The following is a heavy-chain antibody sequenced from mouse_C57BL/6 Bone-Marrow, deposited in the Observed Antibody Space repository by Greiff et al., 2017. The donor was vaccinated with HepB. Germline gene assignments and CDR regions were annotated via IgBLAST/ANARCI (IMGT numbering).Heavy chain of an antibody. CDR3: ARSRLRYYFDY. J-gene: IGHJ2*01. D-gene: IGHD2-4*01. V-gene: IGHV1-7*01. CDR1: GYTFTSYW. Sequence: QVHVKQSGAELAKPGASVKLSCKASGYTFTSYWMHWVKQRPGQGLEWIGYINPSSGDTTYNQKFKDKATLTADKSSSTAYMQLGSLTYEDSAVYYCARSRLRYYFDYWGQGTTLTVSS. CDR2: INPSSGDT.